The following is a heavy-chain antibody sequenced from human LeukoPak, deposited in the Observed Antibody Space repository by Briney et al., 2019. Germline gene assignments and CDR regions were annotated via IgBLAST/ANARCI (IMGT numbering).Heavy chain of an antibody. CDR1: GGTFSSYA. Sequence: ASVKVSCKASGGTFSSYAISWVRQAPGQGLEWMGGIIPIFGTANYAQKFQGRVTITADESTSTAYMELGSLRSEDTAVYYCARDEAVAGTGAFDIWGQGTMVTVSS. CDR2: IIPIFGTA. CDR3: ARDEAVAGTGAFDI. D-gene: IGHD6-19*01. V-gene: IGHV1-69*13. J-gene: IGHJ3*02.